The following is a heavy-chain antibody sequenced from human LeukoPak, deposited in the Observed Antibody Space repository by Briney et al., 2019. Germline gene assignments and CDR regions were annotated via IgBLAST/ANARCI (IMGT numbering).Heavy chain of an antibody. J-gene: IGHJ4*02. CDR2: ISYDGSLK. CDR1: GFTFSYYA. CDR3: ARSCSGGTCYEGGDY. V-gene: IGHV3-30*04. Sequence: GGSLRLSCAASGFTFSYYAFHWVRQAPGRGLEWVAIISYDGSLKYYADSVKDRFTISRDNSKNTLYLQMNSLRAEDTAVYYCARSCSGGTCYEGGDYWGQGTLVTVSS. D-gene: IGHD2-15*01.